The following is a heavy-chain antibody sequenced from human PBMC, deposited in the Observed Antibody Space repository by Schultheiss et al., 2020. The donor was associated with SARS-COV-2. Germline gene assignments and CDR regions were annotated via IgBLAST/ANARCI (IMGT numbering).Heavy chain of an antibody. J-gene: IGHJ4*02. V-gene: IGHV1-8*01. Sequence: ASVKVSCKASGYTFTNYDINWVRQAAGQGLEWMGWMNPDSGNTGYAQKFQGRVSMTMDTSITTAYMEVSSLRSEDTAVYYCATLGDSSGWYYFWGQGTLVTVSS. CDR1: GYTFTNYD. CDR2: MNPDSGNT. D-gene: IGHD6-19*01. CDR3: ATLGDSSGWYYF.